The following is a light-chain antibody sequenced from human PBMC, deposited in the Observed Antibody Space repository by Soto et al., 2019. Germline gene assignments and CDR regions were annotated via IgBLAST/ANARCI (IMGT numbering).Light chain of an antibody. CDR1: QDISRW. CDR2: ATS. CDR3: QQYDISPFT. J-gene: IGKJ2*01. V-gene: IGKV1D-16*01. Sequence: DIQMTQSPSSLSAYVGDRVTITCRASQDISRWLGWYQQKPEKAPKSLIYATSTLESGVPSRFSGSRSGTDFTLTISSLQPEDFATYYCQQYDISPFTFGQGTKLEIK.